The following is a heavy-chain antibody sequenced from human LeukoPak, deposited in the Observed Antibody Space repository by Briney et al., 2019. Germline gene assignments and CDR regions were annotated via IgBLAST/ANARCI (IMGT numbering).Heavy chain of an antibody. D-gene: IGHD3-10*01. CDR3: ARGHAILLWFGELSGRPYYYGMDV. CDR2: IYTSGST. J-gene: IGHJ6*02. CDR1: GGSISSYY. Sequence: SETLSLTCTVSGGSISSYYWSWIRQPAGKGLEWIGRIYTSGSTNDNPSLKSRVTMSVDTSKNQFSLKLSSVTAADTAVYYCARGHAILLWFGELSGRPYYYGMDVWGQGTTVTVSS. V-gene: IGHV4-4*07.